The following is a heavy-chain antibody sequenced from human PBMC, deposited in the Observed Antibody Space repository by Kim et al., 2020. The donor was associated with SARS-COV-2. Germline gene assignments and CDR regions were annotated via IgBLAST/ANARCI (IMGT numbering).Heavy chain of an antibody. D-gene: IGHD6-19*01. CDR2: IYYSGST. J-gene: IGHJ6*04. CDR3: ARDQRYSSGGYVAFYYYAMDV. CDR1: GGSISSYY. V-gene: IGHV4-59*01. Sequence: SETLSLTCTVSGGSISSYYWSWIRQPPGKGLEWIGYIYYSGSTNYNPSLKSRVTISVYTSKNQFSLKLSSVTAADTAVYYCARDQRYSSGGYVAFYYYAMDVWGKGTRVTVSS.